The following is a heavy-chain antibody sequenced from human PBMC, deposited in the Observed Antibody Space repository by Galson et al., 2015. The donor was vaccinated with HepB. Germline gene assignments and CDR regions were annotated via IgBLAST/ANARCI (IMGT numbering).Heavy chain of an antibody. J-gene: IGHJ6*02. Sequence: SLRLSCAASGFTFSRYNMNWVRQAPGKGLEWVSSISYSSTYMYYADSVKGRFTISRDNAKNSLYLQMDGLRAEDTAVYYCARDRSDSSGFQWGYYHFDMAVWGQGTAVTVSS. CDR3: ARDRSDSSGFQWGYYHFDMAV. CDR2: ISYSSTYM. V-gene: IGHV3-21*01. CDR1: GFTFSRYN. D-gene: IGHD3-22*01.